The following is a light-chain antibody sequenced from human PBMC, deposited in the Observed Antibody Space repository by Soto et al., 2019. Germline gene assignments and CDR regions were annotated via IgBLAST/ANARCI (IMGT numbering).Light chain of an antibody. V-gene: IGKV3-15*01. CDR1: QSAGSG. J-gene: IGKJ2*01. CDR2: GAS. Sequence: EIVMTQSPATLSASPGDRAALSCRASQSAGSGLAWYQQKPGEAPSPLIYGASTRATGIPARFSGSGSGTAFPLTISSLQSEDFAVYYCQHYNNWRPFTFGQGNKLEIK. CDR3: QHYNNWRPFT.